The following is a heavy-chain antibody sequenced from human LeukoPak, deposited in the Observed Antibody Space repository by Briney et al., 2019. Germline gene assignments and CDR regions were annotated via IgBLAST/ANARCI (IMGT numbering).Heavy chain of an antibody. CDR3: TRDFGSIVVVTAIVD. D-gene: IGHD2-21*02. CDR1: GFTFSNYR. J-gene: IGHJ4*02. CDR2: IKPDGSEK. V-gene: IGHV3-7*01. Sequence: GGSLRLSCAASGFTFSNYRMSWARQAPGKGLEWVANIKPDGSEKYYVDSVKGRFTISRDNAKNSLYLQMNSLRAEDTAIYYCTRDFGSIVVVTAIVDWGQGTLVTVSS.